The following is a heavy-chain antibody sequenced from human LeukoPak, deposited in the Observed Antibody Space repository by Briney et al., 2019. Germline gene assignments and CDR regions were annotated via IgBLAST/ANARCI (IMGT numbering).Heavy chain of an antibody. D-gene: IGHD1-26*01. J-gene: IGHJ4*02. CDR1: GFTFSSYA. V-gene: IGHV3-30-3*01. CDR2: ISYDGSNK. CDR3: ARSLGGTSYF. Sequence: GGSLRLSCAASGFTFSSYAMHWVRQAPGKGLEWVAVISYDGSNKYYADSVKGRFTISRDNSKNTLYLQMNSLRAEDTAVYYCARSLGGTSYFWGQGTLVTVSS.